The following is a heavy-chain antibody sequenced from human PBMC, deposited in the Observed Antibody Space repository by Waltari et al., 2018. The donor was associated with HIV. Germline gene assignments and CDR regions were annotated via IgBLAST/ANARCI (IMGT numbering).Heavy chain of an antibody. CDR1: GFSFRSHA. V-gene: IGHV3-23*01. CDR3: AKVRTTVTAVFYFDI. CDR2: ISGGATGT. Sequence: EVQLLESGGGLVQPGGSLSLSCAASGFSFRSHALCWVRQVPGKGLEWVSGISGGATGTYYADPVKGRFTISRDNSKSTLYLQMNSLRADDTAVYYCAKVRTTVTAVFYFDIWGRGALVTVSS. D-gene: IGHD4-17*01. J-gene: IGHJ2*01.